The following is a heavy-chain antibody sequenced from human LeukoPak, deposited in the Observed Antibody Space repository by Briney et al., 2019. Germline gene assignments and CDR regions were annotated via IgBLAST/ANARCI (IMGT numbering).Heavy chain of an antibody. V-gene: IGHV3-7*01. CDR2: IEEDGGEK. D-gene: IGHD5/OR15-5a*01. CDR1: GFTFSEYW. CDR3: ATTRVSGYYYYYYGMAV. Sequence: PGGSLRLSCAASGFTFSEYWMSWVRQAPGKGLEWVANIEEDGGEKYYVDSMKGRFTISRDNAKNSLYLQMNSLRAEDTAVYYCATTRVSGYYYYYYGMAVWGQGTTVTVSS. J-gene: IGHJ6*02.